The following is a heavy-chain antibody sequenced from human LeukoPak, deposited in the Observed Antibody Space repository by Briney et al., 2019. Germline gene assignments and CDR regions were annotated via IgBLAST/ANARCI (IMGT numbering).Heavy chain of an antibody. CDR2: INPSGGST. CDR3: ARDLGDSSGYYYVVEGPFDY. V-gene: IGHV1-46*01. Sequence: ASVKVSCKASGYTFTSYYMHWVRQAPGQGLEWTGIINPSGGSTSYAQKFQGRVTMTRDTSTSTVYMELSSLRSEDTAVYYCARDLGDSSGYYYVVEGPFDYWGQGTLVTVSS. J-gene: IGHJ4*02. CDR1: GYTFTSYY. D-gene: IGHD3-22*01.